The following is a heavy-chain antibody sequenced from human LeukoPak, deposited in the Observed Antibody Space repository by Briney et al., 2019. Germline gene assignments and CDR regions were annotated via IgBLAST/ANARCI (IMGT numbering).Heavy chain of an antibody. J-gene: IGHJ5*02. CDR2: INPNSGGT. CDR3: ARGYQPTGEWFDP. CDR1: GYTFTGYY. Sequence: ASVKVSCKASGYTFTGYYMHWVRQAPGQGLEWMGWINPNSGGTNYAQKFQGRVTMTRDTSISTAYMELSRLRSDDTAVYYCARGYQPTGEWFDPWSQGTLVSVSS. V-gene: IGHV1-2*02. D-gene: IGHD3-16*01.